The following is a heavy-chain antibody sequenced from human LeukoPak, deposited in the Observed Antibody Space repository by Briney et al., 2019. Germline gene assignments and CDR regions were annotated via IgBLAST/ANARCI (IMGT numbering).Heavy chain of an antibody. J-gene: IGHJ4*02. D-gene: IGHD6-13*01. V-gene: IGHV3-48*01. CDR3: AKAGYSASWHDY. CDR2: ISTSSSTI. CDR1: GFTFSTYS. Sequence: GGSLTLSCAASGFTFSTYSMNWVRQAPGQGLERVSYISTSSSTIYYADSVKGRFTISRDNAKNSLYLQMHSLRAEDTAVYYCAKAGYSASWHDYWGQGTLVTVSS.